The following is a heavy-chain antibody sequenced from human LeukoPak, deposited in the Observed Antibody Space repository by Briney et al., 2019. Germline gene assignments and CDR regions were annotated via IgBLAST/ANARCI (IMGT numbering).Heavy chain of an antibody. Sequence: PGRSLRLSCAASGFTFRTYTMHWVRQAPGKGLEWVSFITSSSNYIYYADSVKGRFTISRDNAKNSLYLQMNSLRAEDTAVYYCARGGRDGSNEIDYWGQGTLVTVSS. D-gene: IGHD5-24*01. CDR1: GFTFRTYT. CDR3: ARGGRDGSNEIDY. J-gene: IGHJ4*02. CDR2: ITSSSNYI. V-gene: IGHV3-21*01.